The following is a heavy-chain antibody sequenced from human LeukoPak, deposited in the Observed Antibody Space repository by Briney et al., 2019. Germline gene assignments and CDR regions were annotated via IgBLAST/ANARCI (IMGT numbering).Heavy chain of an antibody. CDR1: GFTFSSYG. D-gene: IGHD6-13*01. CDR3: AGSSWIDY. V-gene: IGHV3-23*01. J-gene: IGHJ4*02. CDR2: ISGSGGST. Sequence: PGGSLRLSWAASGFTFSSYGMSWVRQAPGEGLEWVSAISGSGGSTYYADSVKGRFTISRDNSKNTLYLQMNSLRAEDTAVYYCAGSSWIDYWGQGTLVTVSS.